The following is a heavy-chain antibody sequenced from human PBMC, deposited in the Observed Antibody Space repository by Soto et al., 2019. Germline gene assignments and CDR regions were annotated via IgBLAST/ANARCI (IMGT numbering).Heavy chain of an antibody. CDR1: GFTFSSYA. V-gene: IGHV3-23*01. J-gene: IGHJ1*01. D-gene: IGHD3-22*01. CDR3: ATSYDSSGYYFALEYFQH. CDR2: ISGGGGST. Sequence: GGSLRLSCAASGFTFSSYAMSWVHQAPGKGLEWVSAISGGGGSTYYADSVKGRFTISRDNSKDTLYLQMNSLRAEDTAVYYCATSYDSSGYYFALEYFQHWGQGTLVTVSS.